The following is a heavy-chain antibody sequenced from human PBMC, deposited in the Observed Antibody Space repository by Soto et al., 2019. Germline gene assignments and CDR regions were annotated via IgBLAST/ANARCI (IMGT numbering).Heavy chain of an antibody. Sequence: ASVKVSCKASGYTFSDYYMHWVRQAPGQGLEWMGWINANSGGTNYPQKFQGRVTMTRDTSISTAYMELSSLRSDDTAVYYCASGGSSNWPDFWGQGTLVTVSS. D-gene: IGHD6-13*01. V-gene: IGHV1-2*02. CDR1: GYTFSDYY. CDR2: INANSGGT. J-gene: IGHJ4*02. CDR3: ASGGSSNWPDF.